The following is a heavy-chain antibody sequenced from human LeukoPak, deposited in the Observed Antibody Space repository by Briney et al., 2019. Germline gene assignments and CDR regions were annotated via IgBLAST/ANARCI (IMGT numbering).Heavy chain of an antibody. D-gene: IGHD6-13*01. CDR2: ISSSSSTI. CDR1: GFTFSSYS. Sequence: GGSLRLSCAASGFTFSSYSMNWDRQAPGKGLEWVSYISSSSSTIYYADSVKGRFTISRDNAKNSLYLQMNSLRAEDTAVYYCAILGHSGYWGQGTLVTVSS. CDR3: AILGHSGY. J-gene: IGHJ4*02. V-gene: IGHV3-48*01.